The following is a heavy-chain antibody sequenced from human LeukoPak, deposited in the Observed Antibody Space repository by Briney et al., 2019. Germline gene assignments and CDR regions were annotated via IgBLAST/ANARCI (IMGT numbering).Heavy chain of an antibody. CDR3: AKDLSYRDPPSDY. D-gene: IGHD1-14*01. CDR1: GFTFSSYA. Sequence: SGGSLRLSCAASGFTFSSYAMGWVRQAPGKGLEWVSAISGSGGSTYYADSVKGRFTISRDNSKNTLYLQMNSLRAEDTAVYCCAKDLSYRDPPSDYWGQGTLVTVSS. V-gene: IGHV3-23*01. J-gene: IGHJ4*02. CDR2: ISGSGGST.